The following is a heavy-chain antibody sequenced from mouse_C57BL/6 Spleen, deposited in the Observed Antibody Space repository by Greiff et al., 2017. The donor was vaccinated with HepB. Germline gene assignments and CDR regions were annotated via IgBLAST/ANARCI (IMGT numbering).Heavy chain of an antibody. Sequence: LQESGPELVKPGASVKISCKASGYSFTDYNMNWVKQSNGKSLEWIGVINPNYGTTSYNQKFKGKATLTVDQSSSTAYMQLNSLTPEDSAIYYYACYSEYDGGYFDVWGTGTTVTVSS. D-gene: IGHD2-4*01. CDR1: GYSFTDYN. CDR2: INPNYGTT. CDR3: ACYSEYDGGYFDV. J-gene: IGHJ1*03. V-gene: IGHV1-39*01.